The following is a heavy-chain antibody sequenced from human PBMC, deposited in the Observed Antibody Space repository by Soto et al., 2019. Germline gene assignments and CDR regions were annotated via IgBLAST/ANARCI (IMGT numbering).Heavy chain of an antibody. J-gene: IGHJ6*02. CDR2: IYPGDSDT. CDR1: GYSFTSYW. CDR3: ARHNGEDYYYYYGMDV. V-gene: IGHV5-51*01. Sequence: PGESLKISCKGSGYSFTSYWIGWVRQMPGKGLEWMGIIYPGDSDTRYSPSFQGQVTISADKSISTAYLQWSSLKASDTAMYYCARHNGEDYYYYYGMDVWGQGTTVTVSS. D-gene: IGHD2-8*01.